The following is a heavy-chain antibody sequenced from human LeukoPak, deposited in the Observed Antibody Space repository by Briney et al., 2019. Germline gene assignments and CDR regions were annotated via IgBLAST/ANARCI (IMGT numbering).Heavy chain of an antibody. CDR2: ISSSSTTI. Sequence: PGGSLRLSCSASGFTFSSYSMNWVRQAPGKGLEWVSYISSSSTTIYYADSVKGRFTISRDNAKNSLYLQMNSLRAEDTAVYYCARAGYGDNYWGQGTLVTVSS. D-gene: IGHD3-9*01. CDR1: GFTFSSYS. J-gene: IGHJ4*02. CDR3: ARAGYGDNY. V-gene: IGHV3-48*01.